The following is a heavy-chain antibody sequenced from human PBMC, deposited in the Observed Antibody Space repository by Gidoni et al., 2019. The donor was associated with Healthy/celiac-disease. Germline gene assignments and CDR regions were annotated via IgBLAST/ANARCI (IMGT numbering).Heavy chain of an antibody. D-gene: IGHD3-16*01. CDR1: GGSFRSSY. CDR3: ARDLRPTGGGFDY. Sequence: QVQLQESGPGLVKPSETLSLTCIFSGGSFRSSYWSWIRQPAGKGLEWIGRIYTSGSTNYNPSLKSRVTMSVDTSKNQFSLKLSSVTAADTAVYYCARDLRPTGGGFDYWGQGTLVTVSS. CDR2: IYTSGST. V-gene: IGHV4-4*07. J-gene: IGHJ4*02.